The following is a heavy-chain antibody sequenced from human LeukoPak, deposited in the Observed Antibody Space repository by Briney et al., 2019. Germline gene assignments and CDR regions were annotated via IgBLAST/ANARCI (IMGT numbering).Heavy chain of an antibody. CDR3: AKDGLSYYYGSGSYPQYYFDY. D-gene: IGHD3-10*01. CDR2: ISGSGGST. J-gene: IGHJ4*02. CDR1: GFTFSSYA. Sequence: GGSLRLSCAASGFTFSSYAMSWVRQAPGKGLEWVSAISGSGGSTYYADSVKGRFTISRDNSKNTLYLQMNSLRAEDTAVYYCAKDGLSYYYGSGSYPQYYFDYWGQGTLVTVSS. V-gene: IGHV3-23*01.